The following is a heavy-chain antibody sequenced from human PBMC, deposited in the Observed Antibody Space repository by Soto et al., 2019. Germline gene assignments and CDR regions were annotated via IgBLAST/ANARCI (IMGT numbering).Heavy chain of an antibody. J-gene: IGHJ4*02. CDR1: GFTFSNYH. CDR3: ARCLVSTYGSGSYDALDY. D-gene: IGHD3-10*01. CDR2: VSGSLNYI. V-gene: IGHV3-21*01. Sequence: GGSLRLSCAASGFTFSNYHMNWVRQAPGKGLEWVSSVSGSLNYIYYADSVKGRFTISRDNAKNSLHLQMNSLTAEDTAVYYCARCLVSTYGSGSYDALDYWGQGXLVTVSS.